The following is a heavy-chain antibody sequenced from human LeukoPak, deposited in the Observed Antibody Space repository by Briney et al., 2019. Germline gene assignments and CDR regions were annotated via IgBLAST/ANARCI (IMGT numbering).Heavy chain of an antibody. CDR2: IYSGGST. Sequence: PGGSLRLSCAASGFTVSSNYMSWVRQAPGKGLEWVSVIYSGGSTYYADSVKGRFTISRDNSKNTLYLQMHSLRAEDTVVYYCARDPSGDYWGQGTLVTVSS. CDR3: ARDPSGDY. CDR1: GFTVSSNY. J-gene: IGHJ4*02. V-gene: IGHV3-53*01.